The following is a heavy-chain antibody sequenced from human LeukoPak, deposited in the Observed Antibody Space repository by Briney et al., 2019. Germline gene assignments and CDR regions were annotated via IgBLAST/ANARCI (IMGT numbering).Heavy chain of an antibody. D-gene: IGHD5-18*01. CDR3: ARDQGGYSYGFDY. V-gene: IGHV4-59*01. CDR1: GGSISSYY. CDR2: IYYSGST. J-gene: IGHJ4*02. Sequence: SETLSLTCTVSGGSISSYYWSWIRQPPGKGLEWIVYIYYSGSTNYNPSLKTRVTISVDTSKNQFSLKLSYVTAADTAVYYCARDQGGYSYGFDYWGKGTLVTVSS.